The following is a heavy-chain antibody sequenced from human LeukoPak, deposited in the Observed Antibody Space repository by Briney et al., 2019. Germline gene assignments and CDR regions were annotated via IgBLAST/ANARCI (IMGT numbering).Heavy chain of an antibody. CDR3: ARQERRRITMVRGVIY. D-gene: IGHD3-10*01. Sequence: SETLSLTCTVSGGSISTDYYFWTWIRQPPGKGLEWIGSIYNIGSAYYNPSLKSRVTISLDTSKNQFSLKLSSVTAADTAVYYCARQERRRITMVRGVIYWGQGTLVTVSS. V-gene: IGHV4-39*01. CDR2: IYNIGSA. J-gene: IGHJ4*02. CDR1: GGSISTDYYF.